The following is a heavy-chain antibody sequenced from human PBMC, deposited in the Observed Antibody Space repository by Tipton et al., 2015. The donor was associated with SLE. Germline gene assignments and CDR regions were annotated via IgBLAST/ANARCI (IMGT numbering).Heavy chain of an antibody. CDR1: GYTFTSYD. CDR2: ISAYNGNT. Sequence: QSGAEVKKPGASVKVSCKASGYTFTSYDISWVRQAPGQGLEWMGWISAYNGNTNYAQKLQGRVTMTTDTSTSTAYMELRSLRSDDTAVYYCARVMTPLLAAAATDYWGQGTLVTVSS. D-gene: IGHD6-13*01. CDR3: ARVMTPLLAAAATDY. V-gene: IGHV1-18*01. J-gene: IGHJ4*02.